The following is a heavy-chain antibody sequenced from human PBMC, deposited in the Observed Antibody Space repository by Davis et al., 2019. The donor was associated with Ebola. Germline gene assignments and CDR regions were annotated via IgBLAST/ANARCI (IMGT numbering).Heavy chain of an antibody. D-gene: IGHD4-11*01. J-gene: IGHJ6*04. V-gene: IGHV7-4-1*02. CDR2: INTNTGNP. CDR1: GYTFTSYA. CDR3: ARAGNSNFYYYYGMDV. Sequence: ASVKVSCKASGYTFTSYAMNWVRQAPGQGLEWMGWINTNTGNPTYAQGFTGRFVFSLDTSVSAAYLQISGLKAEDSAVYYCARAGNSNFYYYYGMDVWGKGTTVTVSS.